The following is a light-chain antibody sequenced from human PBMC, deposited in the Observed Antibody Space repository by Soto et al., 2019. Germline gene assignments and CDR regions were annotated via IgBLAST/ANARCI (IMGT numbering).Light chain of an antibody. CDR1: QSISSW. Sequence: DIQMTQSLSTLSASVGYRVTITRRASQSISSWLAWYQQKKGKPPKILIYDASSLESGVPSRFRGSGSGTECTLTISSLQPDDFETYYCQQYNSYPWTFGQGTKVDI. J-gene: IGKJ1*01. CDR3: QQYNSYPWT. CDR2: DAS. V-gene: IGKV1-5*01.